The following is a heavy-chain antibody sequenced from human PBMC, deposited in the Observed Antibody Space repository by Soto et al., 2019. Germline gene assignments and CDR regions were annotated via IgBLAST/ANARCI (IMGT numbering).Heavy chain of an antibody. J-gene: IGHJ5*02. D-gene: IGHD2-8*01. CDR1: GFTFSSYA. CDR3: AKDKFTANGDTWFDP. V-gene: IGHV3-30*18. CDR2: ISYDGSKK. Sequence: QVQLVESGGDVVQPGRSLRLSCAASGFTFSSYAMHWVRQAPGKGLEWVAMISYDGSKKYYADSVKGRFTISRDNSKNTLYLQMDSLSTDDTAVYYCAKDKFTANGDTWFDPWGQGTLVTVSS.